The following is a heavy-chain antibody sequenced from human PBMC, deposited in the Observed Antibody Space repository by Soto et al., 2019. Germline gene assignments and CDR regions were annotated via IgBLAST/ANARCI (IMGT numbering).Heavy chain of an antibody. J-gene: IGHJ4*02. CDR1: GGTFSSYA. Sequence: QVQLVQSGAEVKKPGSSVTVSCKASGGTFSSYAISWVRQAPGQGLEWMGGIIPIFGTANYAQKFQGRVPITADESTSTADMELSSLRSEDTAVNYCARGYSSGWYYFDYWGQGTLVTVSS. CDR2: IIPIFGTA. CDR3: ARGYSSGWYYFDY. V-gene: IGHV1-69*12. D-gene: IGHD6-19*01.